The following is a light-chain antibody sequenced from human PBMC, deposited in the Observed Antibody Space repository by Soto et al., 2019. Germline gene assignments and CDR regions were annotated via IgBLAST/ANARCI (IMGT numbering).Light chain of an antibody. V-gene: IGLV4-60*02. Sequence: QSVLTQSSSASASLGSSVKITCTLSSGHSSNIIAWHQQQPGKAPRYLMRLEGSGSYNKGSGVPDRFSGSSYGADRYLTISNLHFEDEADYYCETWDSNSRVFGGGTKVTVL. CDR2: LEGSGSY. J-gene: IGLJ3*02. CDR1: SGHSSNI. CDR3: ETWDSNSRV.